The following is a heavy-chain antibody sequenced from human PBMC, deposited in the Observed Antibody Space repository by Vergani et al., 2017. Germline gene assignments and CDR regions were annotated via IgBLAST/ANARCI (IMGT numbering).Heavy chain of an antibody. V-gene: IGHV3-21*01. D-gene: IGHD4-17*01. Sequence: EVQLVESGGGLVKPGGSLRLSCAASGFTFSSYSMNWVRQAPGKGLEWVSSISSSSSYIYYADSVKGRFTISRDNAKNSLYLQMNSLRAEDTAVYYCAIDHGDYRGGVYYYYYMDVWGKGTTVTVSS. J-gene: IGHJ6*03. CDR3: AIDHGDYRGGVYYYYYMDV. CDR1: GFTFSSYS. CDR2: ISSSSSYI.